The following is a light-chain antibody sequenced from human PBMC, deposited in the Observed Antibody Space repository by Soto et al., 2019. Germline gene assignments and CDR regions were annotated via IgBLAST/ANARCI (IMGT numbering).Light chain of an antibody. Sequence: QLVLTQPSSLSASPGTSASLTCTLRSDINVGNYRIYWYQQKPGSPPQYLLRYKSDSDKQQGSGVPSRFSGSTDASANAGILLISGLQSEDEADYYCLIWHSSSVVFGGGTKVTVL. CDR2: YKSDSDK. V-gene: IGLV5-45*03. J-gene: IGLJ2*01. CDR1: SDINVGNYR. CDR3: LIWHSSSVV.